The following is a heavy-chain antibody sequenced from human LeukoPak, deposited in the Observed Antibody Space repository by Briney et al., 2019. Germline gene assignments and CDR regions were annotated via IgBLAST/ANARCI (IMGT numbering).Heavy chain of an antibody. J-gene: IGHJ3*02. CDR1: GGSISSSSYY. V-gene: IGHV4-39*01. CDR2: IYYSGST. D-gene: IGHD2-2*01. CDR3: ARQRYCSSTSCSRGAFDI. Sequence: SETLSLTCTVSGGSISSSSYYWGWIRQPPGKGLEWIGSIYYSGSTYCNPSLKSRVTISVDTSKNQFSLKLSSVTAADTAVYYCARQRYCSSTSCSRGAFDIWGQGTMVTVSS.